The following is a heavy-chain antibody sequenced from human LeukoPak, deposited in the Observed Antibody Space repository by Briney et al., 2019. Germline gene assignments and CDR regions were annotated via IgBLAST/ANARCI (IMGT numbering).Heavy chain of an antibody. V-gene: IGHV1-2*02. D-gene: IGHD2-2*01. CDR3: ARNIVVVPAALVYYYYYMDV. J-gene: IGHJ6*03. CDR2: INPNSGGT. Sequence: GASVKVSCKASGYTFTGYYMHWVRQAPGQGLEWMGWINPNSGGTNYAQKFQGRVTMTRDTSISTAYMELSRLRSDDTAVYYCARNIVVVPAALVYYYYYMDVWGKGTTVTASS. CDR1: GYTFTGYY.